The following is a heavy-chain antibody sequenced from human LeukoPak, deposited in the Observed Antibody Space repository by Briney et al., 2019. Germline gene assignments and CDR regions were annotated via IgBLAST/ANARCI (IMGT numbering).Heavy chain of an antibody. CDR3: ARRPYSSGWYPE. CDR2: MNPNSGNT. Sequence: ASVKVSCKASGYTFTSYDINWVRQATGQGLEWMGWMNPNSGNTGYAQKFQGRVTMTRNTSISTAYMELSSLRSEDTAVYYCARRPYSSGWYPEWGQGTLVTVSS. CDR1: GYTFTSYD. J-gene: IGHJ4*02. V-gene: IGHV1-8*01. D-gene: IGHD6-19*01.